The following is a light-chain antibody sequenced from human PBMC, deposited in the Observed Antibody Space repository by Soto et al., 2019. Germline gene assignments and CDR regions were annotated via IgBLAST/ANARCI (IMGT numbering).Light chain of an antibody. CDR1: QSVSIY. CDR2: DAS. V-gene: IGKV3-11*01. J-gene: IGKJ2*01. CDR3: QQRSNWPPYT. Sequence: EIVLTQSPATLSLSPGERATLSCRASQSVSIYLAWYQQKPGQSPRLLIYDASNRATGLPARFSGSGSGTDFPLTIRSLEHEDFAVYYCQQRSNWPPYTLGQGTTLEIK.